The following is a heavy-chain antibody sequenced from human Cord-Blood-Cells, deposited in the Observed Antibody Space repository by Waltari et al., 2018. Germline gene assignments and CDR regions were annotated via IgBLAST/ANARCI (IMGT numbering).Heavy chain of an antibody. V-gene: IGHV4-39*01. Sequence: QLQLQESGPGLVKPSETLSLTCTLSGGSISSSSYYWGWIRQPPGKGLEWIGSIYYSGSTYYNPSLKSRVTISVDTSKNQFSLKLSSVTAADTAVYYCARPQWGYFDWLFAFDIWGQGTMVTVSS. CDR3: ARPQWGYFDWLFAFDI. CDR1: GGSISSSSYY. D-gene: IGHD3-9*01. J-gene: IGHJ3*02. CDR2: IYYSGST.